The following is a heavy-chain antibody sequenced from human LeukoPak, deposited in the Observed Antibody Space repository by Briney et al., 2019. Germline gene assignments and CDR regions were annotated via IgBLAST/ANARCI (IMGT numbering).Heavy chain of an antibody. Sequence: GGSLRLSCGASGITFSSYSMNWVRQAPGKGLEWVSYISSSGSTKYYADSVKGRFTISRDNAKNSLYLQMNSLRAEDTAVYYCARDGMITAYAFDIWGQGTMVTVSS. CDR3: ARDGMITAYAFDI. V-gene: IGHV3-48*04. CDR1: GITFSSYS. J-gene: IGHJ3*02. D-gene: IGHD3-16*01. CDR2: ISSSGSTK.